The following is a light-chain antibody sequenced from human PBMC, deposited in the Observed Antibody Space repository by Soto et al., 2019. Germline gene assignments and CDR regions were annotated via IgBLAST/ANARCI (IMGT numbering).Light chain of an antibody. J-gene: IGKJ4*01. CDR2: AAS. CDR3: HHYDNWPRAT. Sequence: EIVLTQSPATLSLSPGERATLSCRASRSFASSYLAWYQHKPGQAPRLLIYAASSRATGIPDRFIGSGSGTDFTLTISRLEPDDSAVYYCHHYDNWPRATFGGGTKVDIK. V-gene: IGKV3-20*01. CDR1: RSFASSY.